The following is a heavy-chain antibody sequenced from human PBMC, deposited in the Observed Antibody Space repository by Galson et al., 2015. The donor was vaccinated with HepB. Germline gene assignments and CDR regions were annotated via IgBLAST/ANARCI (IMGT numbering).Heavy chain of an antibody. CDR1: GYFFTGYY. CDR2: INPNSGGT. V-gene: IGHV1-2*02. CDR3: AGERYSQDLKEFDY. J-gene: IGHJ4*02. Sequence: SVKVSCKASGYFFTGYYMHWVRQAPGQGLEWMGGINPNSGGTNYAQKFQGRVTMTRDTSISTVYMELSRLRSDDTAVYYCAGERYSQDLKEFDYWGQGTLVTVSS. D-gene: IGHD5-18*01.